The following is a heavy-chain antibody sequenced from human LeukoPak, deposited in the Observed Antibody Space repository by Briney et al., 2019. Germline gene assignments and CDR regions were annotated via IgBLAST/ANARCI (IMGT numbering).Heavy chain of an antibody. D-gene: IGHD3-3*01. J-gene: IGHJ6*03. CDR3: TGAGFFDYYYYMDV. Sequence: GGSLRLSCAASGFTFSGSAMHWVRQASGKGLEWVGRIRSKANSYATAYAASMKGRFTISRDDSKNTAYLQMNSLKTEDTAVYYCTGAGFFDYYYYMDVWGKGTTVTVSS. V-gene: IGHV3-73*01. CDR1: GFTFSGSA. CDR2: IRSKANSYAT.